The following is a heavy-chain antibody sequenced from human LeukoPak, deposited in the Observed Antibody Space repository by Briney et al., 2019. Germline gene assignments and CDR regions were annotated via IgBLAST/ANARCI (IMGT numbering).Heavy chain of an antibody. V-gene: IGHV3-21*06. CDR1: GFTFDDYG. CDR2: ISISSSYI. D-gene: IGHD5-18*01. CDR3: ARLDTRDDAFDI. Sequence: GGSLRLSCAASGFTFDDYGMSWVRQAPGQGLEWVSFISISSSYIYYADSVKGRFTISRDNAKNSLYLQMNSLRAEDTAVYYCARLDTRDDAFDIWGQGTIVTVSS. J-gene: IGHJ3*02.